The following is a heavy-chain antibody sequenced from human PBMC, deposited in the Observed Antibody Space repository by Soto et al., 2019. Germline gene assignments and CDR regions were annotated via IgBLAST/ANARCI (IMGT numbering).Heavy chain of an antibody. D-gene: IGHD2-2*01. CDR3: ARRGRYCSTTTSRLDT. J-gene: IGHJ5*02. CDR1: GYSFSDYW. Sequence: GESLKISCKASGYSFSDYWIGWVRQMPGRGLEWMGIIYPGDSDTRYSASFQGQVTISADKSISTTFLQWSSLKASDTAMYYCARRGRYCSTTTSRLDTWGQRSLVTISS. V-gene: IGHV5-51*01. CDR2: IYPGDSDT.